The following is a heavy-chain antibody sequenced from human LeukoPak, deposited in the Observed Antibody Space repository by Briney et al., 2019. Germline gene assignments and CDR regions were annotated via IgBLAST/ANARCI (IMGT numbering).Heavy chain of an antibody. Sequence: SETLSLTRTVSGGSASSGSYYCGWIRQPPGNGLEWLGYIFYIGSTNYNPSLKCRVTISVDTSKNQFSLKLSSVTAADTAVYYCARDILFGELGYWGQGTLVTVSS. D-gene: IGHD3-10*01. CDR2: IFYIGST. V-gene: IGHV4-61*01. CDR1: GGSASSGSYY. CDR3: ARDILFGELGY. J-gene: IGHJ4*02.